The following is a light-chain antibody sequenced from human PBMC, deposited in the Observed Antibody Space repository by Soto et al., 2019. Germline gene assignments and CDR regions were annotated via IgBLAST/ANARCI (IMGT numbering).Light chain of an antibody. J-gene: IGLJ1*01. Sequence: QSALTQPASVSGSPGQSITISCTGTSSDFGSSNLVSWYQQHPGKAPKVMIYEGSQRPSGVSNRFSGSKSGNTASLTISGLQAEDEADYYCCSFAGSSTYVFGTGTKLTVL. CDR2: EGS. CDR1: SSDFGSSNL. V-gene: IGLV2-23*01. CDR3: CSFAGSSTYV.